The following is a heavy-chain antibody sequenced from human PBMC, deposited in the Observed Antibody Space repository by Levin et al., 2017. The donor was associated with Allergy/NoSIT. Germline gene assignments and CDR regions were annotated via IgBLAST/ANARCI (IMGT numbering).Heavy chain of an antibody. CDR1: GDCVSSTTAA. CDR2: TYFRSKWIN. Sequence: SQTLSLTCAISGDCVSSTTAAWNWIRQSPSRGLEWLGRTYFRSKWINEYAESVKSRISVNPDTSKNQFSLHLNSVTPDDTAVYYCTRDPGRGYGMDVWGQGTTVTVSS. J-gene: IGHJ6*02. CDR3: TRDPGRGYGMDV. V-gene: IGHV6-1*01.